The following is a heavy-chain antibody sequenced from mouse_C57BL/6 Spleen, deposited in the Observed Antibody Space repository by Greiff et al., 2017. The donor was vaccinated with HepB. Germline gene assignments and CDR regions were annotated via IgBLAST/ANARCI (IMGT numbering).Heavy chain of an antibody. CDR2: FHPNSGST. CDR1: GYTFTSYW. J-gene: IGHJ4*01. CDR3: ASPSNYEAMDY. V-gene: IGHV1-64*01. D-gene: IGHD2-1*01. Sequence: QVQLQQPGAELVKPGASVKLSCKASGYTFTSYWMHWVKQRPGQGLEWIGMFHPNSGSTNYNEKFKSKATLTVDKSSSTAYMQLSSLTSEDSAVYYCASPSNYEAMDYWGQGTSVTVSS.